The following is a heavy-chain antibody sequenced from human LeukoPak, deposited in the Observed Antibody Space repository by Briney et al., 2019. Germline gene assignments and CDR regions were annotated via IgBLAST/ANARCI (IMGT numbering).Heavy chain of an antibody. J-gene: IGHJ4*02. CDR2: IFYSGNT. D-gene: IGHD5-24*01. CDR3: ARHRSKWLQSSFDY. V-gene: IGHV4-39*01. CDR1: GVSINSSSYY. Sequence: PSETLSRTCTGSGVSINSSSYYWGWIRQPPGKGLEWIGSIFYSGNTYDNPSLKSRVTISVDTSKNQFSLKLNSVTAADTAVYYCARHRSKWLQSSFDYWGQGTLVTVSS.